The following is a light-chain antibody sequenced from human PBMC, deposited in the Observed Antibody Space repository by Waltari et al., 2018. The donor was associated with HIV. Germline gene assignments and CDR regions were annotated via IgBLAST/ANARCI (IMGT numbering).Light chain of an antibody. Sequence: QSALTQPASVSGSPGQSITISCPGTSSDVGRYYLVSWYQQHPGKAPKLMIYEVSKRPSGVSNRFSASKSGNTASLTISGLQAEDEADYYCCSYAGSSTFVVFGGGTKLTVL. J-gene: IGLJ2*01. V-gene: IGLV2-23*02. CDR3: CSYAGSSTFVV. CDR1: SSDVGRYYL. CDR2: EVS.